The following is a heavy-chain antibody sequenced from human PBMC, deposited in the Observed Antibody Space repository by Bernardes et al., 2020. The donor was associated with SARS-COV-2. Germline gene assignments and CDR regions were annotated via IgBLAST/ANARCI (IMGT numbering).Heavy chain of an antibody. CDR2: ISHSGIS. CDR1: GGTFSDNP. V-gene: IGHV4-34*01. J-gene: IGHJ5*02. D-gene: IGHD3-9*01. CDR3: SRGAPGS. Sequence: SETLYLICAVYGGTFSDNPWTWIRQSPGKGLEWIGQISHSGISNYNPSLKSRVTMSVDTSKNQFSLNLTSVTAADTAVYFCSRGAPGSWGQGTLVTVSS.